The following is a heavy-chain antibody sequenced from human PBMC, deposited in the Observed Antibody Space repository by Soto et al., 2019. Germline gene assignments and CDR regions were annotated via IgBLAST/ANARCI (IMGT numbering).Heavy chain of an antibody. Sequence: SETLSLTCTVSGDSISRYYWNWIRQPPGKGLEWVGYIFYGGSTNYHPSLKSRVTISLGTSKNQLSLKLSSVTAADTAVYYCARTDILTPDHYYFDYWGQGIPVTVSS. V-gene: IGHV4-59*01. CDR2: IFYGGST. CDR1: GDSISRYY. CDR3: ARTDILTPDHYYFDY. D-gene: IGHD3-9*01. J-gene: IGHJ4*02.